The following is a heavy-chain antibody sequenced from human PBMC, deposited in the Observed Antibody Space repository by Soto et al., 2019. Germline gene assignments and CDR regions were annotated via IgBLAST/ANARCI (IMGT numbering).Heavy chain of an antibody. Sequence: ESGGGVVQPGRSLRLSCAASGFTFSSYGMHWVRQAPGKGLEWVAVIWYDGSNKYYADSVKGRFTISRDNSKNTLYLQMNSLRAEDTAVYYCAREGRYYDSSGYIDYWGQGTLVTVSS. J-gene: IGHJ4*02. D-gene: IGHD3-22*01. CDR2: IWYDGSNK. CDR3: AREGRYYDSSGYIDY. V-gene: IGHV3-33*01. CDR1: GFTFSSYG.